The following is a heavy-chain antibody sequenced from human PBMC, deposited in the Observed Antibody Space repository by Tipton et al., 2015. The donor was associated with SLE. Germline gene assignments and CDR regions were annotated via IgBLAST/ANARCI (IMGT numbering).Heavy chain of an antibody. Sequence: SLRLSCAASGFTFSNAWMSWVRQAPGKGLEWVGRIKSKTDGGTTDYAAPVKGRFTISRDDSKNTLYLQMNSLKTEDTAVYYCTTGIGGSGSYYLDYWGQGTLVTVSS. D-gene: IGHD3-10*01. CDR1: GFTFSNAW. V-gene: IGHV3-15*01. CDR3: TTGIGGSGSYYLDY. CDR2: IKSKTDGGTT. J-gene: IGHJ4*02.